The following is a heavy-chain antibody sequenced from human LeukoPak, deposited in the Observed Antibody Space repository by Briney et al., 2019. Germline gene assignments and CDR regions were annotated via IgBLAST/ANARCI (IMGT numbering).Heavy chain of an antibody. Sequence: ASVKVSCKASGYTFTGYYMHWVRQAPGQGLEWMGCINPNSGGTNYAQKFQGRVTMTRDTSISTAYMELSRLRSDDTAVYYCARGDKWLLLHFDYWGQGTLVTVSS. CDR2: INPNSGGT. CDR1: GYTFTGYY. V-gene: IGHV1-2*02. J-gene: IGHJ4*02. D-gene: IGHD3-22*01. CDR3: ARGDKWLLLHFDY.